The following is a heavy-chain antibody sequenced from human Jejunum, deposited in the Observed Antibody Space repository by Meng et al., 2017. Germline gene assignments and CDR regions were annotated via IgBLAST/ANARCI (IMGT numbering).Heavy chain of an antibody. V-gene: IGHV4-59*01. CDR3: ARRGYDTGGAFDI. D-gene: IGHD5-18*01. CDR2: IYYTGNT. Sequence: SETLSLTCSVSGGPINKYYWSWMRQPPGKGLEWIGYIYYTGNTNYNSSLESRVTISVDTSKNQFSLKLSSVTAADTAVYYCARRGYDTGGAFDIWGKGTMVTVSS. J-gene: IGHJ3*02. CDR1: GGPINKYY.